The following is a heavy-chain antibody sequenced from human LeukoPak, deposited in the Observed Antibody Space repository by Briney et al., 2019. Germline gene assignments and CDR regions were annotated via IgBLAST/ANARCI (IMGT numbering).Heavy chain of an antibody. Sequence: PGGSLRLFCAASGFMVSSNYMSWVRQAPGKGLEWVPVIYSGGSTYYADSVKGRFTISRDNSKNTLYLQMNSLRAEDTAMYYCARGKDDAFDIWGRGTMVTVSS. CDR2: IYSGGST. CDR1: GFMVSSNY. V-gene: IGHV3-53*01. J-gene: IGHJ3*02. CDR3: ARGKDDAFDI.